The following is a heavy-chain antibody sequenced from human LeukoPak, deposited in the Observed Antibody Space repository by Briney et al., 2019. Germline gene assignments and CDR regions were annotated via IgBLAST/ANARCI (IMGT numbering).Heavy chain of an antibody. CDR1: GGSISSYY. CDR2: VYHSGST. D-gene: IGHD5-12*01. V-gene: IGHV4-59*12. Sequence: KSSETLSLTCTVSGGSISSYYRSWIRQPPGKGLEWIGYVYHSGSTNYNPSLKSRVTISVDTSKNQFSLKLSSVTAADTAVYYCARDPGYRTTPMSAFDIWGQGTMVTVSS. J-gene: IGHJ3*02. CDR3: ARDPGYRTTPMSAFDI.